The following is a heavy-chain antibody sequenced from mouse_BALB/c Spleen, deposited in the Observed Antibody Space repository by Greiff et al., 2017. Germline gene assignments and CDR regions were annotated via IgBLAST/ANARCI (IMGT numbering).Heavy chain of an antibody. J-gene: IGHJ2*01. CDR1: GFNIKDTY. Sequence: EVQLQQSGAELVKPGASVKLSCTASGFNIKDTYMHWVKQRPEQGLEWIGRIDPANGNTKYDPKFQGKATITADTSSNTAYLQLSSLTSEDTAVYYCARDDYDGDFDYWGQGTTLTVSS. CDR2: IDPANGNT. CDR3: ARDDYDGDFDY. V-gene: IGHV14-3*02. D-gene: IGHD2-4*01.